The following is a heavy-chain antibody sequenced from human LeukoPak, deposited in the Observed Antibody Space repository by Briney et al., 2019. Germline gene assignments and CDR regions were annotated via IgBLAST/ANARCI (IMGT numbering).Heavy chain of an antibody. Sequence: SETLSLTCTVSGVSISSGDYYWSWIRQPPGKGLERIGYIYYSGSTYYNPSLKSRVTISVDTSKNQFSLKLSSVTAADTAVYYCARAYYYDSSGYDYWGQGTLVTVSS. CDR1: GVSISSGDYY. D-gene: IGHD3-22*01. CDR2: IYYSGST. V-gene: IGHV4-30-4*01. CDR3: ARAYYYDSSGYDY. J-gene: IGHJ4*02.